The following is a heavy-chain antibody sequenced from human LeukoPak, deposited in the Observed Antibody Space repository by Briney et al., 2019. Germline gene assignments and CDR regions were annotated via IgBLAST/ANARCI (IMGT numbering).Heavy chain of an antibody. CDR2: MNPNSGNT. CDR3: AREGCSSTSCYTWFDP. D-gene: IGHD2-2*02. V-gene: IGHV1-8*03. CDR1: GYTFTTDD. Sequence: ASVKVSCKASGYTFTTDDINWVRQATGQGLEWMGWMNPNSGNTGYAQKFQGRVTITRNTSISTAYMELGSLRSEDTAVYYCAREGCSSTSCYTWFDPWGQGTLVTVSS. J-gene: IGHJ5*02.